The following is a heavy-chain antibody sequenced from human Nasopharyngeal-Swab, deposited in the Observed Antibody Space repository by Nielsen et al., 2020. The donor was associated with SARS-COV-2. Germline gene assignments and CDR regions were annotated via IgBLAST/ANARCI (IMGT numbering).Heavy chain of an antibody. CDR3: VKARITIFGVVISSYYYYVMDV. J-gene: IGHJ6*02. CDR2: ISYDGSNK. D-gene: IGHD3-3*01. CDR1: GFTFSSYA. V-gene: IGHV3-30*14. Sequence: GGSLRLSCAASGFTFSSYAMHWVRQAPGKGLEWVAVISYDGSNKYYADSVKGRFTISRDNSKNTLYLQMSSLRAEDTAVYYCVKARITIFGVVISSYYYYVMDVWGQGTTVTVSS.